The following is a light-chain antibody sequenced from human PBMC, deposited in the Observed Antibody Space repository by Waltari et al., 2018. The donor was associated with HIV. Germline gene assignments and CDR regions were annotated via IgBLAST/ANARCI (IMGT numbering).Light chain of an antibody. Sequence: DIVMTQSPDSLAVSLGERATINGKSSQSVLYSSNNKNYLAWYQQKPGQPPKLLIYWASTRESGVPDRFSGSGSGTDFTLTIRSLQAEDVSVYYCQQYYSTPYTFGQGTKLEIK. J-gene: IGKJ2*01. CDR3: QQYYSTPYT. CDR2: WAS. V-gene: IGKV4-1*01. CDR1: QSVLYSSNNKNY.